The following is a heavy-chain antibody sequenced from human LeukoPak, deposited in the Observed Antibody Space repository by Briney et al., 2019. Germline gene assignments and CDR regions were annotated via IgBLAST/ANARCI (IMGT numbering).Heavy chain of an antibody. J-gene: IGHJ4*02. CDR2: IKSKTDGGTT. D-gene: IGHD6-19*01. V-gene: IGHV3-15*01. CDR3: TTEGGGSFDH. CDR1: GFTFSNAW. Sequence: GGSLRLSCAVSGFTFSNAWMSWVRQAPGKGPEWVGRIKSKTDGGTTDYAAPVKGRFTISRDDSKNTVYLQMNSLKSEDTAVYYCTTEGGGSFDHWGQGTLVTVSS.